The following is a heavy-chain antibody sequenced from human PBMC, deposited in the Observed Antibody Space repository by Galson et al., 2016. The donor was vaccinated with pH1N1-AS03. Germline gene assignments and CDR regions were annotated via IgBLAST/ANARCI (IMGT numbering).Heavy chain of an antibody. Sequence: SVKVSCKASGYIFTTYGIKWVRQAPGQGLEWMGGIIPVFGTTSFAQKFQDRVSITADESTSTAFMELSSLRSEDTAVYYCAKGNYQLLNYYYYMDVWGKGTTVTVSS. CDR2: IIPVFGTT. J-gene: IGHJ6*03. CDR1: GYIFTTYG. D-gene: IGHD2-2*01. V-gene: IGHV1-69*13. CDR3: AKGNYQLLNYYYYMDV.